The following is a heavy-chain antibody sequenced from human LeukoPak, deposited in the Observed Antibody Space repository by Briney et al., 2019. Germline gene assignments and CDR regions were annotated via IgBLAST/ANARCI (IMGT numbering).Heavy chain of an antibody. D-gene: IGHD6-13*01. CDR2: ISSSSSYI. CDR1: GFTFSSYS. Sequence: GGSLRLSCAASGFTFSSYSMNWVRQAPGKGLEWVSSISSSSSYIYYADSVEGRFTISRDNAKNSLYLQMNSLRAEDTAVYYCARARGAAAGPDYFDYWGQGTLVTVSS. V-gene: IGHV3-21*01. CDR3: ARARGAAAGPDYFDY. J-gene: IGHJ4*02.